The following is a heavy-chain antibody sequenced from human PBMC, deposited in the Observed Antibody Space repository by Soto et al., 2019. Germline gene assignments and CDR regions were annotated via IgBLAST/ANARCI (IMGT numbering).Heavy chain of an antibody. CDR3: AREGYYSGSETYSPPRYYGMDV. CDR1: GYTFHNYG. D-gene: IGHD3-10*01. J-gene: IGHJ6*02. Sequence: ASVKVSCKTSGYTFHNYGLSWVRQAPGQGLEWMGWINDYNGNTRYAQKFQGRLTMTIDRSTRTAYVELRSLTSDDTAVYFCAREGYYSGSETYSPPRYYGMDVWG. CDR2: INDYNGNT. V-gene: IGHV1-18*01.